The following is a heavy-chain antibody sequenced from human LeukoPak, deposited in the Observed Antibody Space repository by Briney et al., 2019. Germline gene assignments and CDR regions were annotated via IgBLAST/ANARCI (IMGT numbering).Heavy chain of an antibody. J-gene: IGHJ4*02. CDR1: GGSISSYY. CDR2: IYYSGST. V-gene: IGHV4-59*08. D-gene: IGHD3-9*01. Sequence: SETLSLTCTVSGGSISSYYWSWIRQPPGKGLEWIGYIYYSGSTNYNPSLKSRVTISVDTSKNQFSLKLSSVTAADTAVYYCARLTTYYDILTGYSRYIDYWGQGTLVTVSS. CDR3: ARLTTYYDILTGYSRYIDY.